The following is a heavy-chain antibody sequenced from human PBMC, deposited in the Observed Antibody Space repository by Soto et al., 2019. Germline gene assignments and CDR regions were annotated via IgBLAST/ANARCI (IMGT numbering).Heavy chain of an antibody. D-gene: IGHD3-16*01. CDR3: AREGGGYYYYGMDV. V-gene: IGHV4-59*01. J-gene: IGHJ6*02. Sequence: SETLSLTCTVSGGSISSYYWSWIRQPPGKGLEWIGYIYYSGSTNYNPSLKSRVTISVDTSKNQFSLKLSSVIAADTAVYYCAREGGGYYYYGMDVWGQGTTVT. CDR1: GGSISSYY. CDR2: IYYSGST.